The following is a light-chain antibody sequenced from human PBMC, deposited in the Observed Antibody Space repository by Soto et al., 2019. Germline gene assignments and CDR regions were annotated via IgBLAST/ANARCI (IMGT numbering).Light chain of an antibody. Sequence: QSALTQPRSVSRSPGQSVTISCTGTINDVGGYNYVSWYQQHPGKAPKLMIYDVTKRPSGVPDRFSGSKSGNTASLTISGLQAEDEADYYCCSYAGSYTHVVFGEGTKLTVL. J-gene: IGLJ2*01. CDR1: INDVGGYNY. CDR3: CSYAGSYTHVV. CDR2: DVT. V-gene: IGLV2-11*01.